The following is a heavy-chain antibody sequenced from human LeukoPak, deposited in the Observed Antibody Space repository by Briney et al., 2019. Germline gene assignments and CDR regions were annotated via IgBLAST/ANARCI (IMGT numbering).Heavy chain of an antibody. CDR2: ITGSSRTI. CDR3: ARDRGTGWAIDY. D-gene: IGHD6-19*01. J-gene: IGHJ4*02. V-gene: IGHV3-48*02. CDR1: GFTFSTYS. Sequence: PGGSLRLSCAASGFTFSTYSMIWVRQAPGKGPEWISYITGSSRTIYYADSVKGRFTISRDKAKNSLFLQMNSLRDEGTAIYYCARDRGTGWAIDYWGQGTLVTVSS.